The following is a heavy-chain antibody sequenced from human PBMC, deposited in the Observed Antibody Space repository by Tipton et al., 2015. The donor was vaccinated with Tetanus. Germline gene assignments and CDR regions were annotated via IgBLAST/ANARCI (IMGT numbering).Heavy chain of an antibody. CDR3: VRDHARACGGDCYPGGFDI. CDR2: ICYSGST. D-gene: IGHD2-21*02. V-gene: IGHV4-30-4*01. CDR1: GGSISNSNFY. Sequence: TLSLICTVSGGSISNSNFYWSWIRQPPGKGLEWIGYICYSGSTYYNPSLKGRVTVSLDTSKNQFSLRLTSVTDADTAVYYCVRDHARACGGDCYPGGFDIWGQGTMVSVSS. J-gene: IGHJ3*02.